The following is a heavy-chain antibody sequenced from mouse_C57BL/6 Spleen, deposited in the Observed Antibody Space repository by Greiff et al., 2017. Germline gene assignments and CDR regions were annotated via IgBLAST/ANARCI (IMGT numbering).Heavy chain of an antibody. J-gene: IGHJ4*01. CDR3: ARFYGSSYDYAMDY. Sequence: VKLQQSGPELVKPGASVKISCKASGYAFSSSWMNWVKQRPGKGLEWIGRIYPGDGDTNYNGKFKGKATLTADKSSSTAYMQLSSLTSEDSAVYFCARFYGSSYDYAMDYWGQGTSVTVSS. CDR1: GYAFSSSW. V-gene: IGHV1-82*01. D-gene: IGHD1-1*01. CDR2: IYPGDGDT.